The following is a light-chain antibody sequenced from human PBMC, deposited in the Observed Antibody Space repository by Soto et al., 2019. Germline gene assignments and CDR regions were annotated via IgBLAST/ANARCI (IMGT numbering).Light chain of an antibody. CDR2: AAS. CDR3: QKYNSALIFT. V-gene: IGKV1-27*01. CDR1: QGISNY. J-gene: IGKJ3*01. Sequence: DIQLTQSPSSVSASVGDRVTITCRASQGISNYLAWYQQKPGKVPKLLIYAASTLQSGVPSRFSGSGSGTDFTLTISSLQPEDVATYYCQKYNSALIFTFGPGTKVDIK.